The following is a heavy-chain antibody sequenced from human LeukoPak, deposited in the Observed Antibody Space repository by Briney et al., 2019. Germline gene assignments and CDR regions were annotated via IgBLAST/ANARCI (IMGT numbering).Heavy chain of an antibody. V-gene: IGHV3-30*18. D-gene: IGHD3-10*01. CDR1: GFTFSSYG. CDR2: ISYDGSNK. Sequence: GGSLTLSCAASGFTFSSYGMNWVRQAPGNGLEWLAVISYDGSNKYYADSVKCRFTISRDYSLNTVYLQMNSLRAEDTAVYFCAKRGIVIRGILIIGFHKEAYYFDYWGQGILVTVSS. J-gene: IGHJ4*02. CDR3: AKRGIVIRGILIIGFHKEAYYFDY.